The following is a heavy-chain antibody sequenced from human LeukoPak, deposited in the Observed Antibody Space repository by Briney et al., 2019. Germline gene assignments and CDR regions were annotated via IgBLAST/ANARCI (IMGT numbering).Heavy chain of an antibody. CDR1: GFTFSSYS. CDR3: ASRVASSGYYYRAEYYFDY. V-gene: IGHV3-21*04. CDR2: ISSSSSYI. J-gene: IGHJ4*02. D-gene: IGHD3-22*01. Sequence: GGSLRLSCAASGFTFSSYSMNWVRQAPGKGLEWVSSISSSSSYIYYADSVKGRFTISRDNAKNSLYLQMNSLRAEDTAVYYCASRVASSGYYYRAEYYFDYWGQGTLVTVSS.